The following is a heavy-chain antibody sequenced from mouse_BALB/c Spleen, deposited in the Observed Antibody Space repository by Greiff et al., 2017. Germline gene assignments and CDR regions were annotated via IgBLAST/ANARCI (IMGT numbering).Heavy chain of an antibody. J-gene: IGHJ4*01. CDR3: ARSAYDYDRGV. Sequence: QVQLQQSGAELMKPGASVKISCKATGYTFSSYWIEWVKQRPGHGLEWIGEILPGSGSTNYNEKFKGKATFTADTSSNTAYMQLSSLTSEDSAVYYCARSAYDYDRGVWGQGTSVTVSS. CDR2: ILPGSGST. V-gene: IGHV1-9*01. D-gene: IGHD2-4*01. CDR1: GYTFSSYW.